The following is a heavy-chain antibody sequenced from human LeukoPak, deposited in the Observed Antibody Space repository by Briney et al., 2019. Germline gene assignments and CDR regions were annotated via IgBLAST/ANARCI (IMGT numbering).Heavy chain of an antibody. D-gene: IGHD6-19*01. V-gene: IGHV3-20*04. Sequence: GGSLRLSCAASGFTFDDYGMSWVRQAPGKGVEWVSGINWNGGSTVYADSVKGGFTISRDNAKNSLYLQMNSLRAEDTALYYCARAGYSSGWYSYYYYMDVWGKGTTVTVSS. CDR1: GFTFDDYG. J-gene: IGHJ6*03. CDR2: INWNGGST. CDR3: ARAGYSSGWYSYYYYMDV.